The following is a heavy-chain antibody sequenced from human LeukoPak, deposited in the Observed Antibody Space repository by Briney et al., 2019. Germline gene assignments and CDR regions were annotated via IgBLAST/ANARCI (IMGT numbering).Heavy chain of an antibody. V-gene: IGHV4-59*01. D-gene: IGHD2-2*01. Sequence: SETLSLTCSVSGGFIRNYYWSWIRQPPGKGLEWIGYIYYSGSTSYNPSLKSRVTISVDTSKNQFSLKLSSVTAADTAVYYCARNVPAGNYGMDVWGQGTTVTVSS. CDR2: IYYSGST. CDR3: ARNVPAGNYGMDV. CDR1: GGFIRNYY. J-gene: IGHJ6*02.